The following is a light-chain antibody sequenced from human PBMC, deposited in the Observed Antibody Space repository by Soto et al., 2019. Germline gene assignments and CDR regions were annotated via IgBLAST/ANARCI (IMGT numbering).Light chain of an antibody. Sequence: QSALTQPASVSGSPGQSITISCTGTSSDVGGYNYVSWYQHHPGIAPKLMIYDVSLRPSGFSNRFSGSKAGNTPSLTISGLQADDEADKYCSSYTSSTTVVFGGGTKLTVL. V-gene: IGLV2-14*03. CDR2: DVS. CDR1: SSDVGGYNY. CDR3: SSYTSSTTVV. J-gene: IGLJ3*02.